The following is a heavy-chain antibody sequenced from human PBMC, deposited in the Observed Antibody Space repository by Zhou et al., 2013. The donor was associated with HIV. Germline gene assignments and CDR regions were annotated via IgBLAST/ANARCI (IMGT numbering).Heavy chain of an antibody. CDR3: ARGGPYSSGFYYYYMDV. J-gene: IGHJ6*03. CDR2: MNPRSGNT. D-gene: IGHD6-19*01. Sequence: QVQLVQSGAEVKKPGSSVKVSCKASGGTFTNYDINWVRQATGQGLEWMGWMNPRSGNTGYAQKFQGRVTITRNTSISTAYMELSSLRSEDTAVYYCARGGPYSSGFYYYYMDVWGKGTTVTVSS. CDR1: GGTFTNYD. V-gene: IGHV1-8*03.